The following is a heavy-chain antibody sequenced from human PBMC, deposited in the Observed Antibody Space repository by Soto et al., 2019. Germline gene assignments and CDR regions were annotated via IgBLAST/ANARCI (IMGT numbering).Heavy chain of an antibody. D-gene: IGHD3-10*01. Sequence: EVQLVESGGGLVLPGGSLRLSCAASGFAFNNYWMHWVRQSPGKGLEWVSRISADGRGTTYADSVRGRITVSRDNARNSVYLEMNSLRAEDTAVYYCSRGASGSNFDLWGRGTLVTFSS. CDR3: SRGASGSNFDL. V-gene: IGHV3-74*01. CDR2: ISADGRGT. J-gene: IGHJ2*01. CDR1: GFAFNNYW.